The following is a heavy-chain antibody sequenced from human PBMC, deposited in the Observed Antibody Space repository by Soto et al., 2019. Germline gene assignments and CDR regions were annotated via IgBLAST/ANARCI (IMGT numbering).Heavy chain of an antibody. CDR1: GGTFSSYA. CDR2: IIPIFGTA. CDR3: ARANTYYYDSSGYYGFAY. D-gene: IGHD3-22*01. J-gene: IGHJ4*02. V-gene: IGHV1-69*13. Sequence: SVKVSCKASGGTFSSYAISWVRQAPGQGLEWMGGIIPIFGTANYAQKFQGRVTITADESTSTAYMELSSLRSEDTAVYYCARANTYYYDSSGYYGFAYWGQGTLVTVSS.